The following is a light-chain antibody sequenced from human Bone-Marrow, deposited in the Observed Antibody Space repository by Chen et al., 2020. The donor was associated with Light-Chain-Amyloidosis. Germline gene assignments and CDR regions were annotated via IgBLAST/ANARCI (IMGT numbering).Light chain of an antibody. Sequence: SDVLTQPSSVSVAPAQAATLACGRNNIGSTSVHWYQQTPGQAPLLVVYDDSDRPSGIPERLSGSNSGNTATLTISRVEAGDEADYYCQVWDRSSDRPVFGGGTKLTVL. V-gene: IGLV3-21*02. CDR1: NIGSTS. CDR2: DDS. J-gene: IGLJ3*02. CDR3: QVWDRSSDRPV.